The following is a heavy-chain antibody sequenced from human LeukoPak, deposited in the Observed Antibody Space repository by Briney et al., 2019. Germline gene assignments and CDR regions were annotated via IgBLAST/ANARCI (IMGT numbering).Heavy chain of an antibody. CDR2: INVSGSTI. CDR1: GFTFVDYF. D-gene: IGHD3-10*01. V-gene: IGHV3-11*01. CDR3: ARGRWFGELSPAAFDI. J-gene: IGHJ3*02. Sequence: PGGSLRLSCTASGFTFVDYFMNWVRQAPGKGLEWISDINVSGSTIHYADSVRGRFTISRDNAKKSLYLQLNSIRAEGTAVYYCARGRWFGELSPAAFDIWGQGTVVTVS.